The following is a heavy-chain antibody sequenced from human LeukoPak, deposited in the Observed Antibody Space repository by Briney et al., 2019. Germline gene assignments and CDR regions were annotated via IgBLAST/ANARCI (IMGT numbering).Heavy chain of an antibody. J-gene: IGHJ4*02. Sequence: GGSLRLSCAASGFTFSNYAMSWVRQAPGKGLEWVAVISYDGSNKYYADSVKGRFTISRDNSKNTLYLQMNSLRAEDTAVYYCARDYSSYDILTGYPLDYWGQGTLVTVSS. V-gene: IGHV3-30*04. CDR2: ISYDGSNK. D-gene: IGHD3-9*01. CDR3: ARDYSSYDILTGYPLDY. CDR1: GFTFSNYA.